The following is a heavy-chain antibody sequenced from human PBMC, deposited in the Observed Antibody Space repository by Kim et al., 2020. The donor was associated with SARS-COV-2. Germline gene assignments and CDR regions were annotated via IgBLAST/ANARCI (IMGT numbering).Heavy chain of an antibody. Sequence: SETLSLTCTVSRGSIRSSNYYWGWIRQPPGKGLEWIGATSYAGSTYYNPSLKSRVTISIDTSKNQFSLNLSSVTAADTSMYYCARLFYGSAEGYWGQGT. CDR2: TSYAGST. CDR3: ARLFYGSAEGY. V-gene: IGHV4-39*01. D-gene: IGHD3-10*01. J-gene: IGHJ4*02. CDR1: RGSIRSSNYY.